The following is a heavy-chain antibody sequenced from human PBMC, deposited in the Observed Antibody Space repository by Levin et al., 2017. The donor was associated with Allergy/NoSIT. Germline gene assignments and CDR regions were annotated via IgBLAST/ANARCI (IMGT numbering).Heavy chain of an antibody. D-gene: IGHD2-15*01. J-gene: IGHJ4*02. CDR3: ARAPRGGGGSQLDY. V-gene: IGHV4-59*01. CDR2: IYYSGST. CDR1: GGSISSYY. Sequence: SETLSLTCTVSGGSISSYYWSWIRQPPGKGLEWIGYIYYSGSTNYNPSLESRVTISVDTSKNQFSLKLSSVTAADTAVYYCARAPRGGGGSQLDYWGQGTLVTVSS.